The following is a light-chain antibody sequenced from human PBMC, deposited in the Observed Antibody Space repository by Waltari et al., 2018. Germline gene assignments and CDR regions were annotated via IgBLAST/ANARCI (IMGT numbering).Light chain of an antibody. J-gene: IGKJ1*01. CDR1: QSVSIH. CDR2: GAS. CDR3: QQYNNWPPWT. Sequence: EIVMTQSPATLSVSPGARATLSCKASQSVSIHLAWYQQKPGQAPWLLISGASPRATGIPVRYSGSGSGTEFTLTISSLQSEDFAVYYCQQYNNWPPWTFGQGTKVEIK. V-gene: IGKV3-15*01.